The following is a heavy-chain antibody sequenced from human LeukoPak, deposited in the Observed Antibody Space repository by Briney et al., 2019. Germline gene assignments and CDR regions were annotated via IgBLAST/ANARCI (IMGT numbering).Heavy chain of an antibody. CDR3: AKGALYESSGSPWAWFDP. D-gene: IGHD3-22*01. V-gene: IGHV3-23*01. J-gene: IGHJ5*02. Sequence: GGSLRLSCAASGFTFSSYAMSWVRQAPGKGLEWVSAISGSGGSTYYADSVKGRVTISRDNSKNTLYLQMNSLRAEDTAVYDCAKGALYESSGSPWAWFDPWGQGTLVTVSS. CDR2: ISGSGGST. CDR1: GFTFSSYA.